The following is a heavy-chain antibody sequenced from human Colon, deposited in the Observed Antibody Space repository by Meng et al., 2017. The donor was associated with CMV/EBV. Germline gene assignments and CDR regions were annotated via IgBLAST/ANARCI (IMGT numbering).Heavy chain of an antibody. CDR2: INSDGSIA. J-gene: IGHJ5*02. Sequence: GESLKISCAASGLNFSGYWMHWVRQTPGKGLVWVSRINSDGSIANYADSVKGRFIISRDNAKNTLYLQMNSLRAEDTAVYFCARTTVQGFNWFDPWGQGTLVTVSS. CDR1: GLNFSGYW. V-gene: IGHV3-74*01. D-gene: IGHD4-17*01. CDR3: ARTTVQGFNWFDP.